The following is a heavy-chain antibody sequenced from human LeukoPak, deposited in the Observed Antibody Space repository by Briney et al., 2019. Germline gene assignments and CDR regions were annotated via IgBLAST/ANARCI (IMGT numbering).Heavy chain of an antibody. CDR3: ARVYYYGSGRPPNWFDP. V-gene: IGHV1-69*06. Sequence: SVKVSCKASGYTFTSYYMHWVRQAPGQGLEWMGGIISIFGTANYAQKFQGRVTITADKSTSTAYMELSSLRSEDTAVYFCARVYYYGSGRPPNWFDPWGQGTLVTVSS. J-gene: IGHJ5*02. CDR1: GYTFTSYY. D-gene: IGHD3-10*01. CDR2: IISIFGTA.